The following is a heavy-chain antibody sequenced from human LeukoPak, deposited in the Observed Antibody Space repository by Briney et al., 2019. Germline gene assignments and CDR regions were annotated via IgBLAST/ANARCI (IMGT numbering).Heavy chain of an antibody. J-gene: IGHJ5*02. V-gene: IGHV4-59*01. D-gene: IGHD3-9*01. Sequence: SETLSLTCTVSGGSINSYYWSWIRQPPGKGLEWIGYIYYSGSTNYNPSLKSRVTISVDTSKSQFSLKLSSVTAADTAVYYCAREDYDILTGYRWFDPWGQGTLVTVSS. CDR2: IYYSGST. CDR1: GGSINSYY. CDR3: AREDYDILTGYRWFDP.